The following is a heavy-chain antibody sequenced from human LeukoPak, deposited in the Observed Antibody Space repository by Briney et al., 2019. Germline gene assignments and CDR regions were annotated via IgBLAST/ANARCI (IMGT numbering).Heavy chain of an antibody. CDR3: VRDRYYGSGSFYQMDV. J-gene: IGHJ6*02. D-gene: IGHD3-10*01. V-gene: IGHV1-2*02. CDR2: INPNSGGT. Sequence: GASVTVSCKASGYTFIGYYMHWVRQAPGQGLEWMGWINPNSGGTDYEQKCQGSVTMTRDTSISTAYMELSRLRSDDTAVYYCVRDRYYGSGSFYQMDVWGQGTTVTVSS. CDR1: GYTFIGYY.